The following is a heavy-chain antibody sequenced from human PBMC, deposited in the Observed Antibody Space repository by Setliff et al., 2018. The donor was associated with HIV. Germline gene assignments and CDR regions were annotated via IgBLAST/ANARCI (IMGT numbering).Heavy chain of an antibody. CDR1: GYTFTGYY. Sequence: GAPVKVSCKASGYTFTGYYMHWVRQAPGQGLEWMGWINPNSGGTNYAQKFQGRVTMTRDTSISTAYMELSRLRSDDTAVYYCARGFTYRGYYYGSGSYYNIQQPIGYWGQGTLVTVSS. V-gene: IGHV1-2*02. CDR2: INPNSGGT. J-gene: IGHJ4*02. D-gene: IGHD3-10*01. CDR3: ARGFTYRGYYYGSGSYYNIQQPIGY.